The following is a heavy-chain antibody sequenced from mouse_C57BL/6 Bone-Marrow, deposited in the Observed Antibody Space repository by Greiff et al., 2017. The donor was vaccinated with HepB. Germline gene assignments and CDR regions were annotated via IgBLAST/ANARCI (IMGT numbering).Heavy chain of an antibody. CDR2: IDPENGDT. Sequence: VQLQQSGAELVRPGASVKLSCTASGFNIKDDYMHWVKQRPEQGLEWIGWIDPENGDTEYASKFQGKATITADTSSNTAYLQLSSLTSEDTAVDYCTSDGYYPAWFAYWGQGTLVTVSA. CDR3: TSDGYYPAWFAY. CDR1: GFNIKDDY. D-gene: IGHD2-3*01. V-gene: IGHV14-4*01. J-gene: IGHJ3*01.